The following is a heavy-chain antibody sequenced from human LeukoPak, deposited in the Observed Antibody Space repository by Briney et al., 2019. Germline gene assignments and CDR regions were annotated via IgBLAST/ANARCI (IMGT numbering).Heavy chain of an antibody. CDR1: GGTFSSFA. D-gene: IGHD6-13*01. CDR3: ARGAAAAGRGWFDP. V-gene: IGHV1-69*04. CDR2: IIPILGIA. J-gene: IGHJ5*02. Sequence: SVKVSCKASGGTFSSFAISWVRQAPGQGLEWMGRIIPILGIANYAQKFQGRVTITADKCTSTAYMELSSLRSEDTAVYYSARGAAAAGRGWFDPWGQGTLVTVSS.